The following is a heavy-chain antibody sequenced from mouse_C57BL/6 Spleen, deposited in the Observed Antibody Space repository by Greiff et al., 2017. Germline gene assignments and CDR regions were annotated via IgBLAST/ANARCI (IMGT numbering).Heavy chain of an antibody. CDR1: GYTFTSYW. CDR2: IDPSDSYT. Sequence: VQLQQPGAELVRPGTSVKLSCKASGYTFTSYWMHWVKQRPGQGLEWIGVIDPSDSYTNYNGKFKGKATLTADKSSSTAYMQLSSLTSEDSAVYFCAREGTFMDYWGQGTSVTVSS. D-gene: IGHD3-3*01. V-gene: IGHV1-59*01. J-gene: IGHJ4*01. CDR3: AREGTFMDY.